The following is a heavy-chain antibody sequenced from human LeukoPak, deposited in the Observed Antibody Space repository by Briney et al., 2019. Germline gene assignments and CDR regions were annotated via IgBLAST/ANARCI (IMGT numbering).Heavy chain of an antibody. V-gene: IGHV1-24*01. CDR3: ATAGYDFWSGYYPYYYYYYMDV. CDR2: FDPEDGET. Sequence: ASVKVSCKVSGYTLTELSMHWVRQAPGKGLEWMGGFDPEDGETIYAQKFQGRVTMTEDTSTDTAYMELSSLRSEDTAVYYCATAGYDFWSGYYPYYYYYYMDVWGKGTTVTVSS. J-gene: IGHJ6*03. D-gene: IGHD3-3*01. CDR1: GYTLTELS.